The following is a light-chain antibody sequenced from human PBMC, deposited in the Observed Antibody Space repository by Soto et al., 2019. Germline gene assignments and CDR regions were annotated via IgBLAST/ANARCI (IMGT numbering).Light chain of an antibody. CDR3: MQLLHPPLT. Sequence: DFVMTQSPLSLPVTPGEPASISCRSSQSLLHSNGYNYLAWFLQKAGQSPQLLIYLASSRASGVPDRFSGSGSGTDFTLEISSVEAEDVGVYYCMQLLHPPLTFGGGTKVGIK. J-gene: IGKJ4*01. CDR2: LAS. V-gene: IGKV2-28*01. CDR1: QSLLHSNGYNY.